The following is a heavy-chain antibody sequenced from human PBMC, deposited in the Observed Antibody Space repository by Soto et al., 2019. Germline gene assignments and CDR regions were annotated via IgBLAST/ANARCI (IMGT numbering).Heavy chain of an antibody. V-gene: IGHV4-59*01. D-gene: IGHD6-19*01. J-gene: IGHJ6*02. CDR1: GGSISSYY. CDR3: ATDWAYSSGSTPPGGMAV. Sequence: SETLSLTCTFCGGSISSYYWSLIRQPPGKGVEWIGYIYYSGSTTYNPSPKSRVTISEDTSKNPFSLKPSSVPAADTAVYSCATDWAYSSGSTPPGGMAVWGQGTTV. CDR2: IYYSGST.